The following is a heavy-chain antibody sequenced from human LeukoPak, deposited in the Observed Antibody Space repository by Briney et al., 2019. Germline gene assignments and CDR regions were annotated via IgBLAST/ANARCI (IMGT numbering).Heavy chain of an antibody. CDR3: ARERLIGGSYSRVLFDY. CDR1: GYTFTGYY. D-gene: IGHD1-26*01. J-gene: IGHJ4*02. Sequence: ASVKVSCKASGYTFTGYYMNWVRQVPGQGLEWMGIMNPTGGTTTYAQKFQGRVTMTRDMSTSTVYMELSSLRSEDMAVYYCARERLIGGSYSRVLFDYWGQGTLVTVSS. CDR2: MNPTGGTT. V-gene: IGHV1-46*01.